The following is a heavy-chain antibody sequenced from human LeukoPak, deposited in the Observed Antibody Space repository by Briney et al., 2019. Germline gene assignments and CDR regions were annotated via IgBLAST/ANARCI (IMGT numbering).Heavy chain of an antibody. Sequence: GGSLRLSCAASGFTFSSNSMSWVRQAPGKGLGWVSVIGGSGTITYYADSVKGRFTISRDNSKNTLYLQMNSLRADDTAVYYCAKDPRRFDYWGQGTLVTVSS. CDR3: AKDPRRFDY. V-gene: IGHV3-23*01. CDR1: GFTFSSNS. J-gene: IGHJ4*02. CDR2: IGGSGTIT.